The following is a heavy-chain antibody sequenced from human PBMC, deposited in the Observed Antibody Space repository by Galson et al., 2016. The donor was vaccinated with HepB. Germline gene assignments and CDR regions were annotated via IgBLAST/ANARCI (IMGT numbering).Heavy chain of an antibody. D-gene: IGHD1-26*01. Sequence: SLRLSCAASGFTFSDFYMSWIRQSPGKGLDWVSFISRYSSYALYADSVKGRFTISRDDARHSLYLQMDGLRAEDTAVYYCAGGSRELLFGSWFDPWAQGTLVTVSS. V-gene: IGHV3-11*06. CDR1: GFTFSDFY. CDR3: AGGSRELLFGSWFDP. CDR2: ISRYSSYA. J-gene: IGHJ5*02.